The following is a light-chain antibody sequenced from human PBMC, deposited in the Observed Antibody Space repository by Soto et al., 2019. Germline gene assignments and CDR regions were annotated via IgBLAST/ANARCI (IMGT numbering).Light chain of an antibody. CDR1: NIGSKS. J-gene: IGLJ2*01. CDR2: DDS. Sequence: SYELTQPPSVSVAPGQTARITCWGNNIGSKSVHGYQQKPGQAPLLVVYDDSDRPSGIPERFSGSNSGNTATLTISRVEAGDEADYYCQVWDSSSDHVVFGGGTKLTVL. CDR3: QVWDSSSDHVV. V-gene: IGLV3-21*02.